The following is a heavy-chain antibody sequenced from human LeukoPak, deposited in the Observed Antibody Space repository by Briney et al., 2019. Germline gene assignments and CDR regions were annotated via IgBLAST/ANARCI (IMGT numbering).Heavy chain of an antibody. V-gene: IGHV4-4*02. Sequence: SGTLSLTCAVSGGSIGSTNWWTWVRQPPGKGLEWIGEIYHSGDSNYNPSPKSRVTISVDKSSNQFSLKMTSVTAADTAVYSCARWQDGYTYRGLDYWGQGILVTVSS. CDR1: GGSIGSTNW. CDR3: ARWQDGYTYRGLDY. CDR2: IYHSGDS. D-gene: IGHD5-24*01. J-gene: IGHJ4*02.